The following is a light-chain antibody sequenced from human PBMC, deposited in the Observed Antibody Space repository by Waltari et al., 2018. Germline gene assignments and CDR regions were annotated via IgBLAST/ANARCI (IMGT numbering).Light chain of an antibody. Sequence: SYVVTQPPSLSVAPGETAKVTCGGFKIGDKRVHWDQQKPGQAPVLVTYYDTDRPSGIPGRFSGSNSGNTATLTISGVEAGDEADYYCQVWDNDSGLVLFGGGTKVTVL. CDR2: YDT. CDR3: QVWDNDSGLVL. CDR1: KIGDKR. V-gene: IGLV3-21*04. J-gene: IGLJ2*01.